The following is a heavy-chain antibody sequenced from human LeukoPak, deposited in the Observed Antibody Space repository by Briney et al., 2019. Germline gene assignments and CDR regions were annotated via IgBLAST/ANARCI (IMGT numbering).Heavy chain of an antibody. CDR1: GGSISSSTYY. D-gene: IGHD6-13*01. V-gene: IGHV4-39*01. Sequence: SETLSLTCSVSGGSISSSTYYWGWIRQPPGKGLEWIGNIYNSGSTYYNPSLKSRVTISVDTSKNQFSLKLSSVSAADTAVYYCARQAYSSNLGWFDPWGQGTLITVSS. CDR3: ARQAYSSNLGWFDP. CDR2: IYNSGST. J-gene: IGHJ5*02.